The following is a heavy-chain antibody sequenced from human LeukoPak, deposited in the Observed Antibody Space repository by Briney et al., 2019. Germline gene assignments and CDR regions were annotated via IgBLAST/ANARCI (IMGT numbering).Heavy chain of an antibody. J-gene: IGHJ6*03. Sequence: GGSLRLSCAASGFTFSSYSMDWVRQAPGKGLEWVSNIGTSSTTIYYADSVKGRFTISRDNAKSSLYLQMNSLRADDTAVYYCARFAAGGSYYHYMDVWGKGTTVTVSS. V-gene: IGHV3-48*01. CDR1: GFTFSSYS. CDR3: ARFAAGGSYYHYMDV. D-gene: IGHD6-25*01. CDR2: IGTSSTTI.